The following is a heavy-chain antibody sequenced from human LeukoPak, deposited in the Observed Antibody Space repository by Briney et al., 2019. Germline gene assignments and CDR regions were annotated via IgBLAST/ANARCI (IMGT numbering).Heavy chain of an antibody. Sequence: GASVKVSCKASGYTFTSYYRHWVRQAPGQGLEWMGIINPSGGSTSYAQKFQGRVTMTRDTSTSTVYMELSSLRSEDTAVYYCARDYPPAIVVVPAAIPYNWFDPWGQGTLVTVSS. D-gene: IGHD2-2*01. CDR3: ARDYPPAIVVVPAAIPYNWFDP. J-gene: IGHJ5*02. CDR2: INPSGGST. V-gene: IGHV1-46*01. CDR1: GYTFTSYY.